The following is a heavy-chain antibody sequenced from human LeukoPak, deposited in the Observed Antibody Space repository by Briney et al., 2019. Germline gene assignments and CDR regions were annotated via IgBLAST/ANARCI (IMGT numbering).Heavy chain of an antibody. CDR2: IKQDGSDK. CDR3: ARSMGWRSAFDI. CDR1: AFSNYW. Sequence: PGGSLRLSCIAPAFSNYWMAWVRQAPGKGLEWVANIKQDGSDKYYVDSVMGRFTISRDNAKNSLFLQMNSLRAEDTAVYYCARSMGWRSAFDIWGQGTMVTVSS. V-gene: IGHV3-7*04. D-gene: IGHD6-19*01. J-gene: IGHJ3*02.